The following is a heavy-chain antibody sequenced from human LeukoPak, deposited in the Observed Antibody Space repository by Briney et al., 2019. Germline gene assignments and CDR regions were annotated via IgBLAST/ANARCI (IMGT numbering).Heavy chain of an antibody. J-gene: IGHJ4*02. CDR2: IKEDGTET. D-gene: IGHD5-24*01. CDR1: GFIFSSNW. V-gene: IGHV3-7*03. Sequence: GGSLRLSCAASGFIFSSNWMSWVRLAPGKGLEWVANIKEDGTETYYVDSVKVRFTISRDNAKNSLYLQMNSLRVEDTAVYYCAKEGRSLQTYWGQGTLVTVSS. CDR3: AKEGRSLQTY.